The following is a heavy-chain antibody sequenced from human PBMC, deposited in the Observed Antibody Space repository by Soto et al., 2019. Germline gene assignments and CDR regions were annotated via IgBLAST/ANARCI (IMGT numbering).Heavy chain of an antibody. CDR3: ARDNDRLQLGGNYYYILDV. D-gene: IGHD4-4*01. CDR2: IIPLFRTP. CDR1: GGTFSSSA. J-gene: IGHJ6*02. Sequence: QVQLVQSGAEMKEPGSSVKVSCKTSGGTFSSSAISWLRQAPGQGLEWMGGIIPLFRTPDYAQKIQGRVTIAADESTITAYMELSSLRSEDTAVYYCARDNDRLQLGGNYYYILDVWGQGTTITVSS. V-gene: IGHV1-69*12.